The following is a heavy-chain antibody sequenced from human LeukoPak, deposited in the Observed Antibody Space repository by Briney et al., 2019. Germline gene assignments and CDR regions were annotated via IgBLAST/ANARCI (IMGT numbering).Heavy chain of an antibody. Sequence: GGSLRLYRTTSGLTRGGNDMHWVRQTTGDGLEWVAAVSAGHHAFYAGSVRGRFTVSREDAKNSLFLQMNSLRAGDTAIYYCVREARGYHYTYFDYWGQGSLVTVSS. CDR1: GLTRGGND. D-gene: IGHD5-18*01. CDR3: VREARGYHYTYFDY. CDR2: VSAGHHA. J-gene: IGHJ4*02. V-gene: IGHV3-13*01.